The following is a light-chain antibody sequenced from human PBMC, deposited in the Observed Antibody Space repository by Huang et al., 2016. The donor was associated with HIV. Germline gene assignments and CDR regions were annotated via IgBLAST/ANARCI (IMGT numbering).Light chain of an antibody. CDR2: ATS. CDR1: QEISSY. V-gene: IGKV1-12*01. J-gene: IGKJ5*01. Sequence: DIQMTQSPSSVSASVGERVTITCRASQEISSYVAWYQQKPGKAPKLLIYATSTLQRGVPSRFSGSSSGTEFTLTISSLQPEDFATYYCQQTDRFSITFGQGTRLEIK. CDR3: QQTDRFSIT.